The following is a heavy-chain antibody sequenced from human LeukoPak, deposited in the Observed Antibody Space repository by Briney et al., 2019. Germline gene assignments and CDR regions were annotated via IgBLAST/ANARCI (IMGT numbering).Heavy chain of an antibody. CDR1: GDSVSADSYY. D-gene: IGHD6-19*01. CDR3: ARGAVAENWFDP. V-gene: IGHV4-61*01. Sequence: SETLSLTCTVSGDSVSADSYYWSWIRQPPGKGLEWIGYISYRGSTTYSPSLKSRVTISVDTSKNQFSLKLSSVTAADTAVYYCARGAVAENWFDPWGQGTLVTVSS. J-gene: IGHJ5*02. CDR2: ISYRGST.